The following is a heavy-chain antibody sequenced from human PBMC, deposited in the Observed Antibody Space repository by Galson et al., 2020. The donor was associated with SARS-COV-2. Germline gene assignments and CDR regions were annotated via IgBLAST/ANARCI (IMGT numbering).Heavy chain of an antibody. J-gene: IGHJ6*02. CDR2: INPSGGST. CDR1: GYTFPSYY. Sequence: ASVTVSCKASGYTFPSYYMHWVRQAPGQGLEWMGIINPSGGSTSYAQKFQGRVTMTRDTSTSTVYMELSSLRSEDTAVYYCARAGQVTDYDSSGYFYYYYGMDVWGQGTTVTVSS. V-gene: IGHV1-46*01. CDR3: ARAGQVTDYDSSGYFYYYYGMDV. D-gene: IGHD3-22*01.